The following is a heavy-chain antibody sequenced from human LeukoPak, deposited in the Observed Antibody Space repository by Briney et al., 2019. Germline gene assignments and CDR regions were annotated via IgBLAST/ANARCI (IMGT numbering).Heavy chain of an antibody. CDR1: GFTFSSYG. J-gene: IGHJ5*02. CDR3: AKGRYTPDP. CDR2: ISYDGSNK. Sequence: GRSLRLSCAASGFTFSSYGMHWVRQAPGKGLEWVAVISYDGSNKYYADSVKGRFTISRDNSKNTLYLQMNSLTAEDTAVYYCAKGRYTPDPWGQGTLVTVSS. V-gene: IGHV3-30*18. D-gene: IGHD5-18*01.